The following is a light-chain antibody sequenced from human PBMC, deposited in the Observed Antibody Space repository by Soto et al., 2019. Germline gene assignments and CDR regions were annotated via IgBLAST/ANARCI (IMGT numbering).Light chain of an antibody. CDR1: SNDIGIYNY. CDR2: EVT. V-gene: IGLV2-14*01. Sequence: QSALTQPASVSGSPGQSITISCTGTSNDIGIYNYVSWFQHHPGKAPKLIIYEVTNRPSGVSDRFSGSKSDNTASLTISGLQAEDEADYYCSSYTSSSTLVFGGGTKVTVL. J-gene: IGLJ3*02. CDR3: SSYTSSSTLV.